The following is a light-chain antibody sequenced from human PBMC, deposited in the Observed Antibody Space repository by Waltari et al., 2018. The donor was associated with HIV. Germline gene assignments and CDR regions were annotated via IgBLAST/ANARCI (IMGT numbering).Light chain of an antibody. CDR1: NIGGKS. V-gene: IGLV3-21*02. Sequence: SYVLTQAPSVSVAPGQTAKITCGGKNIGGKSVHWYQQMPGQAPMLVLYDDTDRASGIPVRFSGSNSGNTATLTISRVEVGDEADYYCQVWDSSSNQYVFGSGTKVTVL. CDR2: DDT. J-gene: IGLJ1*01. CDR3: QVWDSSSNQYV.